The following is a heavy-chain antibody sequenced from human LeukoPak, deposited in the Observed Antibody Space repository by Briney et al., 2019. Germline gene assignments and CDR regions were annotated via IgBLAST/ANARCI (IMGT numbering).Heavy chain of an antibody. CDR3: ASGDSGSYYYYGMDV. J-gene: IGHJ6*02. Sequence: GGSLRLSCAASGFTFSSYAMHWVRQAPGKGLEWVAVISYDGSNKYYADSVKGRFTISRDNSENTLYLQMNSLRAEDTAVYYCASGDSGSYYYYGMDVWGQGTTVTVSS. D-gene: IGHD1-26*01. CDR1: GFTFSSYA. CDR2: ISYDGSNK. V-gene: IGHV3-30-3*01.